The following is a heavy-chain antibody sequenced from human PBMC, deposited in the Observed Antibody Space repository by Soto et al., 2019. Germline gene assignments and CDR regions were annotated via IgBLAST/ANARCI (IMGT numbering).Heavy chain of an antibody. V-gene: IGHV4-59*08. CDR3: ARQGFGPLHGLVDV. Sequence: QVQLQESGPGLVKPSETLSLSCTVSGGSFTSYYWGWIRQPPGKEMEWIGYVHHSWGSAYNPSLPXXVXXSLDTSKSQFSLKLTSVPATDTALYYCARQGFGPLHGLVDVWGQGTTVIVSS. D-gene: IGHD3-10*01. CDR1: GGSFTSYY. J-gene: IGHJ6*02. CDR2: VHHSWGS.